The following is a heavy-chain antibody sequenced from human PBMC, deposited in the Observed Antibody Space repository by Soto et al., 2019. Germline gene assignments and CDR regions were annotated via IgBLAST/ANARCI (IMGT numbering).Heavy chain of an antibody. V-gene: IGHV1-69*06. CDR3: AASLTKRDDFYYYGMDV. Sequence: VQLVQSGAEVKKPGSSVKVSCKDSGGTLTNYAVSWVRQAPGQGLEWMGGTIPLFGTTNYPKKLQGRVTIIADKVTSTANMELTTLTSEDTAVYYCAASLTKRDDFYYYGMDVWGQGTKVTVSS. D-gene: IGHD1-1*01. CDR2: TIPLFGTT. CDR1: GGTLTNYA. J-gene: IGHJ6*02.